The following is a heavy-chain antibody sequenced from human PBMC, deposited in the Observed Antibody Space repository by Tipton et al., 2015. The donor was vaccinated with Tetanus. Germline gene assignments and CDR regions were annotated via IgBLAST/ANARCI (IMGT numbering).Heavy chain of an antibody. D-gene: IGHD3-10*01. CDR1: GHNSASYW. J-gene: IGHJ1*01. V-gene: IGHV5-51*01. Sequence: QLVQSGAEVKKPGESLRISCQASGHNSASYWLSWARQMPGRGLEWMGIIYLGDSHATYSPSFQGQVTISADQSINTAYLQWTSLKASDTAIYFCARLPKHYSASGSTWGQGTLVTVSS. CDR3: ARLPKHYSASGST. CDR2: IYLGDSHA.